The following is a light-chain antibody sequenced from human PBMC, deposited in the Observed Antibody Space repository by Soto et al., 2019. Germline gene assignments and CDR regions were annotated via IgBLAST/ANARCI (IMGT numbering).Light chain of an antibody. CDR1: SSDIGGYNS. J-gene: IGLJ3*02. Sequence: QAVVTQPASVTGSPGQSITISCTGTSSDIGGYNSVSWYQHHPGTAPKLLIYEVRNRPSGVSNRFSGSKSGNTASLTISGLQAEDEAHYYCASYTSASTGVFGGGTKLTVL. V-gene: IGLV2-14*01. CDR2: EVR. CDR3: ASYTSASTGV.